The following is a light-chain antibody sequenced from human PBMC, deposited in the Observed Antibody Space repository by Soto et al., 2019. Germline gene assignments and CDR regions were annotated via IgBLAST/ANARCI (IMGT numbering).Light chain of an antibody. CDR2: AAS. CDR1: QDISSF. Sequence: DIQLTQSPSFLSASVGDRVTVTCRASQDISSFLAWYHQTPGKAPNLLIYAASTLQSGVPSRFSGSGSGTDFTLTIISLQPEDFATYYCQQLYSYPLTFGGGTKVEIK. J-gene: IGKJ4*01. V-gene: IGKV1-9*01. CDR3: QQLYSYPLT.